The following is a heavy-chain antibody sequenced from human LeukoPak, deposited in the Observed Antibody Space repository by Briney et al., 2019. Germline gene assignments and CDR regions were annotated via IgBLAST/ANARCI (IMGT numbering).Heavy chain of an antibody. V-gene: IGHV4-59*08. CDR3: ANTGLREQLVRWYFDL. CDR1: GGSISSYY. J-gene: IGHJ2*01. CDR2: IYYSGST. D-gene: IGHD6-13*01. Sequence: SETLSLTCTVSGGSISSYYWSWIRQPPGKGLEWIGYIYYSGSTNYNPSLKSRVTISVDTSKNQFSLKLSSVTAADTAVYYCANTGLREQLVRWYFDLWGRGTLVTVSS.